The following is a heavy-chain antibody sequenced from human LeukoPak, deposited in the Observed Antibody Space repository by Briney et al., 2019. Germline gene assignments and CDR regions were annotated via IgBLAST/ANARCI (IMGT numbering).Heavy chain of an antibody. CDR2: INPNSGGT. V-gene: IGHV1-2*02. J-gene: IGHJ4*02. D-gene: IGHD3-10*01. CDR1: GYTFTGYY. CDR3: ARSPIKGSGSQYILMFDY. Sequence: ASVKVSCKASGYTFTGYYMHWVRQAPGQGLEWMGWINPNSGGTNYAQKFQGRVTMTRDTSISTAYMELSRLRSDDTAVYYCARSPIKGSGSQYILMFDYWGRGTLVTVSS.